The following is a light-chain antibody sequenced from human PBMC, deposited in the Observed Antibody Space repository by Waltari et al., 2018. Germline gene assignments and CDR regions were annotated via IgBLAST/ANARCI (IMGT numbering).Light chain of an antibody. Sequence: EIVLTQSPGTLSLSPGERATLSCRASQSVSRYLAWYQQRPGQPPRLLIYDTSTRATGIPDRVSGSGSGTDFSLTISRLEPEDFAVYYCQKYGTLPATFGQGTKVEI. CDR2: DTS. CDR1: QSVSRY. J-gene: IGKJ1*01. V-gene: IGKV3-20*01. CDR3: QKYGTLPAT.